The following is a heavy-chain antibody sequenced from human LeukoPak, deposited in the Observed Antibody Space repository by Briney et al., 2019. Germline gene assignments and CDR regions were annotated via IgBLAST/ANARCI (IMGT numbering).Heavy chain of an antibody. CDR1: GFTFSSYS. J-gene: IGHJ3*02. V-gene: IGHV3-21*01. D-gene: IGHD2-2*01. CDR3: ANRRPAARNDAFDI. CDR2: ISSSSSYI. Sequence: GGSLRLSCAASGFTFSSYSMNWVRQAPGKGLEWVSSISSSSSYIYYADSVKGRFTISRDNAKNSLYLQMNSLRAEDTAVYYCANRRPAARNDAFDIWGQGTMVTVSS.